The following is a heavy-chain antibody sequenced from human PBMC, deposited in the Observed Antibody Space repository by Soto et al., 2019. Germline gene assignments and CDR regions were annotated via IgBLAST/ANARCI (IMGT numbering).Heavy chain of an antibody. CDR2: IRGSGGST. D-gene: IGHD1-7*01. V-gene: IGHV3-23*01. CDR3: AKGSDWNYVYNWFDP. Sequence: GGFLRLSWAASGFTFSSHAVSWVSQAPRKGLEWVSAIRGSGGSTYYADSVKGRFTISRDNSKNTLYLQMNSLRAEDTAVYYCAKGSDWNYVYNWFDPWGQGTLVTVSS. J-gene: IGHJ5*02. CDR1: GFTFSSHA.